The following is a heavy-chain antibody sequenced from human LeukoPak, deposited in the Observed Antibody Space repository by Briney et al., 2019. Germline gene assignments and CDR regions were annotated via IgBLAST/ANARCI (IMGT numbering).Heavy chain of an antibody. CDR3: ARSVRVSSSYYFDY. CDR1: GGSISSSSYS. J-gene: IGHJ4*02. V-gene: IGHV4-39*07. CDR2: IYYSGST. Sequence: SETLSLTCPVSGGSISSSSYSWGWIRQPPGKGLEWIGSIYYSGSTYYNPSLKSRVTISVDTSKNQFSLKLSSVTAADTAVYYCARSVRVSSSYYFDYWGQGTLVTVSS. D-gene: IGHD6-6*01.